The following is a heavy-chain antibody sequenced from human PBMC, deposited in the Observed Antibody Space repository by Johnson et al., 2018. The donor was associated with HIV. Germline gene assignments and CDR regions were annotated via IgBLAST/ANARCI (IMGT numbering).Heavy chain of an antibody. CDR1: GFTFSTYA. D-gene: IGHD2-8*02. CDR3: GRERTGAGTAFDI. Sequence: QVQLVESGGGVVQPGRSLRLSCAASGFTFSTYALHWVRQAPGKGLEWVAVISYDGSDKYYVDSVKGRFTISRDNAQDSLYLQMNSLRVDDTAVYYCGRERTGAGTAFDIWGQGTMVTVSS. J-gene: IGHJ3*02. V-gene: IGHV3-30*04. CDR2: ISYDGSDK.